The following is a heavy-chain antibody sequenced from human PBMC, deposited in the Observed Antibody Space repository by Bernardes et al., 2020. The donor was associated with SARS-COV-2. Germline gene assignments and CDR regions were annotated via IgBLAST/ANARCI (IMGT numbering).Heavy chain of an antibody. CDR1: GFTFNTYA. J-gene: IGHJ4*02. CDR2: ITDSGDST. V-gene: IGHV3-23*01. CDR3: AKDGGGGWPYYFGS. Sequence: GGSLRLSCAASGFTFNTYALGWVRQAPGKGLEWVSAITDSGDSTYYPDSVKGRFTITRDNAKNTVYMQMDSLRAEDTAVYYCAKDGGGGWPYYFGSWGQGTLVTVSS. D-gene: IGHD6-19*01.